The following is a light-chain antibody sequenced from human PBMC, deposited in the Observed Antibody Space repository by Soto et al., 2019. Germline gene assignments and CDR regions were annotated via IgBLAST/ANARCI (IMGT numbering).Light chain of an antibody. V-gene: IGKV1-5*01. J-gene: IGKJ1*01. Sequence: IQMTQSPSTLPASVGDRVTITCRASQSISNWLVWYQQKPGTAPKLLIYHASTLESGVPSRFSGSGSGTEFTLTISSLQPDDFATYYCQQYNSYSFGQGTKVDIK. CDR1: QSISNW. CDR2: HAS. CDR3: QQYNSYS.